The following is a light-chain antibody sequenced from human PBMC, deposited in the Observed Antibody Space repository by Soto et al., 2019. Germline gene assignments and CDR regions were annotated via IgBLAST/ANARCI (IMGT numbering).Light chain of an antibody. Sequence: QSVLTQPASVSGSPVQSITISCTGTSSDDWGYNYVSWYQQHPGRAPKLIIYEVSNRPSGVSNRFSGSKSGNTDSLTTSGLQAEDEGDYYWSADTGFSXPYVLGTGTKVXV. CDR1: SSDDWGYNY. CDR3: SADTGFSXPYV. J-gene: IGLJ1*01. V-gene: IGLV2-14*01. CDR2: EVS.